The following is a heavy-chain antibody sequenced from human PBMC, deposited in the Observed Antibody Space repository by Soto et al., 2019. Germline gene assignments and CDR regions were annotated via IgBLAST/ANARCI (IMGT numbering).Heavy chain of an antibody. CDR3: AKVGLGYCSGGSCYSVGAYYYYYMDV. V-gene: IGHV3-23*01. D-gene: IGHD2-15*01. Sequence: EVQLLESGGGLVQPGGSLRLSCAASGFTFSSYAMSWVRQAPGKGLEWVSAISGSGGSTYYADSVKGRFTISRDNSKNTLYLIMNSLRDEDTAVYYCAKVGLGYCSGGSCYSVGAYYYYYMDVWGKGTTVTVSS. CDR1: GFTFSSYA. J-gene: IGHJ6*03. CDR2: ISGSGGST.